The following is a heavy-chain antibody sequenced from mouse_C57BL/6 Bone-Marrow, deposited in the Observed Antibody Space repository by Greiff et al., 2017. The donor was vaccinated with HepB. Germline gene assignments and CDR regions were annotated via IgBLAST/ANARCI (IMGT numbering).Heavy chain of an antibody. CDR2: IDPSDSYT. D-gene: IGHD4-1*01. CDR1: GYTFTSYW. Sequence: QVQLQQSGAELVRPGTSVKLSCKASGYTFTSYWMHWVKQRPGQGLEWIGVIDPSDSYTNYNQKFKGKATLTVDTSSSTAYMQLSSLTSEDSAVYYCARSNWDGFAYWGQGTLVTVSA. V-gene: IGHV1-59*01. J-gene: IGHJ3*01. CDR3: ARSNWDGFAY.